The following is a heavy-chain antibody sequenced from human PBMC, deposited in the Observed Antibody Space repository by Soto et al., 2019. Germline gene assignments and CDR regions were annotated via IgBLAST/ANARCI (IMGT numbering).Heavy chain of an antibody. CDR2: MYYSGST. CDR1: GGSIRSSTYY. D-gene: IGHD5-18*01. J-gene: IGHJ4*02. V-gene: IGHV4-39*07. Sequence: SENLSLTWTISGGSIRSSTYYWGWIRQPPGKGLEWIGSMYYSGSTYYNPSLESRVTISADTSKNQFSLKFNSVTAADTAVYYCAREGYNFGPFDYWGQGALVTVS. CDR3: AREGYNFGPFDY.